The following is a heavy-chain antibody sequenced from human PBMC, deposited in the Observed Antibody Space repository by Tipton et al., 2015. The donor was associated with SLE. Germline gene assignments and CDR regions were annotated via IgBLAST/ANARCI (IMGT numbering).Heavy chain of an antibody. CDR1: GNSIYNGFY. CDR3: ARDGGGIDFWSGYFFDY. Sequence: TLSLTCSVSGNSIYNGFYWGWIRQSPGKGLEWIGSIYRSGTAYYNPSLKSRVTMSVDTSKNQFSLKLTPVTAADTAVYYCARDGGGIDFWSGYFFDYWGQGPLVTVSS. D-gene: IGHD3-3*01. J-gene: IGHJ4*02. V-gene: IGHV4-38-2*02. CDR2: IYRSGTA.